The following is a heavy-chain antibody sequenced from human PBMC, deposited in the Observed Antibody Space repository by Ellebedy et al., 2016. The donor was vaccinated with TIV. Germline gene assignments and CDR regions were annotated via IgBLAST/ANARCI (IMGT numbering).Heavy chain of an antibody. J-gene: IGHJ5*02. CDR1: GFSFSNFW. V-gene: IGHV3-7*01. Sequence: PGGSLRLSCAAWGFSFSNFWMSWVRQAPGKGLEWVAHIKTDGSETYYVDSVKGRFTISRENAKNALFLQMDVLRVDDSAVYYCVGFGVFNLWGQGAPVTVSS. CDR2: IKTDGSET. D-gene: IGHD3-3*01. CDR3: VGFGVFNL.